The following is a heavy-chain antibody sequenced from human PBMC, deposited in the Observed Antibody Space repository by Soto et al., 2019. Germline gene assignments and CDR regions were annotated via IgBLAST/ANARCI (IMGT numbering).Heavy chain of an antibody. CDR1: GGSISIYY. Sequence: PSETLSLTCTVSGGSISIYYWSWIRQPPGKGLEWIGYIYYSGSTNYNPSLKSRVTISVDTSKNQFSLKLSSVTAADTAVYYCASQNYGDYLGYWGQGTLVTVSS. J-gene: IGHJ4*02. D-gene: IGHD4-17*01. CDR3: ASQNYGDYLGY. V-gene: IGHV4-59*01. CDR2: IYYSGST.